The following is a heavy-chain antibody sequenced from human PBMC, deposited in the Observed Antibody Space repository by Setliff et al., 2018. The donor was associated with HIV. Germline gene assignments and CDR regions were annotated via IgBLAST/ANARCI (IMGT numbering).Heavy chain of an antibody. CDR3: ARRIDNSGSFPDKNWFDT. D-gene: IGHD3-10*01. CDR2: IYNSAST. V-gene: IGHV4-4*09. CDR1: GDSISTDY. Sequence: SETLSLTCTVSGDSISTDYWTWIRQPPGKGLEWIGYIYNSASTGYNPSLKSRVTISVDTSKNQFSLKLTSVTAADTAVYYCARRIDNSGSFPDKNWFDTWGQGSLVTVS. J-gene: IGHJ5*02.